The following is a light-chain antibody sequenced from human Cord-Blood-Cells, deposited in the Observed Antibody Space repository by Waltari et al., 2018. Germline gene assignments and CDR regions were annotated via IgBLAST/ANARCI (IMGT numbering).Light chain of an antibody. Sequence: DIQMTQSPSTLSESVGDRVTITCRASQSISSWLAWYQQKPGKAPKILIYDASSLEIVVPSRFSGSGSETEVSLTIISLQPDDFATYYCQQYNSYSPFTFGPGTKVDIK. CDR2: DAS. J-gene: IGKJ3*01. CDR3: QQYNSYSPFT. CDR1: QSISSW. V-gene: IGKV1-5*01.